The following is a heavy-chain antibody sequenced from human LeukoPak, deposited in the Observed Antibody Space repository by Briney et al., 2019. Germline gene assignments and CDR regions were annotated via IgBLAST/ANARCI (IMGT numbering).Heavy chain of an antibody. CDR1: GGSISSSNW. CDR3: ARGGKWELYYYYYGMDV. J-gene: IGHJ6*02. V-gene: IGHV4-4*02. CDR2: IYHSGST. D-gene: IGHD1-26*01. Sequence: SGTLSLTCAVSGGSISSSNWWSWVRQPPGKGLEWIGEIYHSGSTNYNPSLKSRVTISVDKSKNQFSLKLSSVTAADTAVYYCARGGKWELYYYYYGMDVWGQGTTVTASS.